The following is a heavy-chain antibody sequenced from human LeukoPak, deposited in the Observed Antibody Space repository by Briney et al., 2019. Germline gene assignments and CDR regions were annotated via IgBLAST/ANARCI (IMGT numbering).Heavy chain of an antibody. V-gene: IGHV3-30*02. J-gene: IGHJ5*02. CDR2: IRYEGTSK. CDR3: AKDLLRDRWFGES. D-gene: IGHD3-10*01. Sequence: PGGSLRLSCAASGFTFSSYGMHWVRQAPDQGLEWVAFIRYEGTSKYYADSVKGRFTISRDNSKNTLYLQMDSLRAEDTAVYYCAKDLLRDRWFGESWGQGTLVTVSS. CDR1: GFTFSSYG.